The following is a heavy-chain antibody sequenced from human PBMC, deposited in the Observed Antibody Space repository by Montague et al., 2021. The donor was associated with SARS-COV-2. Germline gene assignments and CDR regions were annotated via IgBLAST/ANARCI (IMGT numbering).Heavy chain of an antibody. CDR3: VRESTRLYFFDS. D-gene: IGHD1-1*01. V-gene: IGHV3-30-3*01. J-gene: IGHJ4*02. CDR2: VSFDGNRK. CDR1: GFNFWSYA. Sequence: SLRLSCAASGFNFWSYAIHWVRQAPGKGLEWVAGVSFDGNRKIYADVVKGRLTILRDNSKNTVSVEMNSLTNADTAVYYCVRESTRLYFFDSWGQGTLVTVSS.